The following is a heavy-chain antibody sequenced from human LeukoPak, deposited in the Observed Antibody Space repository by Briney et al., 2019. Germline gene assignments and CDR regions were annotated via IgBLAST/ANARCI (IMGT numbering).Heavy chain of an antibody. CDR1: GGSFSGYY. Sequence: KPSETLSLTCAVYGGSFSGYYWNWIRQPPGKGLEWIGEINHSGSTNYNPSLKSRVTISVDTSKKQFSLKVNSVTAADTAVYYCARNFLEYSSSSFDYWGQGTLVTVSS. CDR2: INHSGST. J-gene: IGHJ4*02. V-gene: IGHV4-34*01. CDR3: ARNFLEYSSSSFDY. D-gene: IGHD6-6*01.